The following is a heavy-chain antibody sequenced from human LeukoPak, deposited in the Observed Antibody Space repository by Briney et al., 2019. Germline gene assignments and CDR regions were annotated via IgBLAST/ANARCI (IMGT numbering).Heavy chain of an antibody. D-gene: IGHD2-2*01. J-gene: IGHJ6*03. Sequence: ASVKVSCKASGYTFTGYYMHWVRQAPGQGLEWMEWINPNSGGTNYAQKFQGRVTMTRDTSISTAYMELSRLRSDDTAVYYCASSDCSSTNCYPGYYYYYYMDVWGKGTTVTVSS. V-gene: IGHV1-2*02. CDR3: ASSDCSSTNCYPGYYYYYYMDV. CDR1: GYTFTGYY. CDR2: INPNSGGT.